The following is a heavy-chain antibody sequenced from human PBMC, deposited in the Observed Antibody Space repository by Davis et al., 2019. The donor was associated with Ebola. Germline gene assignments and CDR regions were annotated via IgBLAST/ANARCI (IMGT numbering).Heavy chain of an antibody. J-gene: IGHJ4*02. CDR1: GYTLTELS. D-gene: IGHD3-16*01. CDR3: ATLKAAWDCFDY. CDR2: FDPEDGET. Sequence: ASVKVFCKVSGYTLTELSMHWVRQAPGKGLEWMGGFDPEDGETIYAQKFQGRVTMTEDTSTDTAYMELSSLRSEDTAVYYCATLKAAWDCFDYWGQGTLVTVSS. V-gene: IGHV1-24*01.